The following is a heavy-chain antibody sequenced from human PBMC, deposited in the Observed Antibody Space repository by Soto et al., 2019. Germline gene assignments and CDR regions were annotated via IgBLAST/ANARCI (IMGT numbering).Heavy chain of an antibody. V-gene: IGHV3-30*18. Sequence: QVQLVESGGGVVQPGRSLRLSCAASGFTFSSYGIHWVRQAPGKGLEWVAVISYDGSYKYYADSVKGRFTISRDNSKNTLYLQMNSLRAEDTAVYYCAKGPYSSSSIVLDPWGQGTLVTVSS. CDR2: ISYDGSYK. CDR1: GFTFSSYG. CDR3: AKGPYSSSSIVLDP. D-gene: IGHD6-6*01. J-gene: IGHJ5*02.